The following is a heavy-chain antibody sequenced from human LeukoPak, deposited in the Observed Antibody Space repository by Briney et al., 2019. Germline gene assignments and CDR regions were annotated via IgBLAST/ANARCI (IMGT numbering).Heavy chain of an antibody. D-gene: IGHD2-2*01. V-gene: IGHV3-30-3*01. CDR1: GFTFSTYA. CDR2: ISYDGSNK. CDR3: ARGCRGLKGYCSSTSCYCGMDV. Sequence: PGGSLRLSCAASGFTFSTYAIHWVRQAPGKGLEWVVLISYDGSNKYYADSVRGRFTISRDNSKNTLFLQMNSLRAEDTAVYYCARGCRGLKGYCSSTSCYCGMDVWGQGTTVTVSS. J-gene: IGHJ6*02.